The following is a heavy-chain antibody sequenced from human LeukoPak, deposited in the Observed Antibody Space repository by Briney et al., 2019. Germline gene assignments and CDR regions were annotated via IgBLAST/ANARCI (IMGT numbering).Heavy chain of an antibody. J-gene: IGHJ3*02. D-gene: IGHD3-22*01. Sequence: GGSLRLSCAASGFTFSSYEMNWVRRAPGKGLEWVSYISTSGSTKYYADSVKGRFTISRDNAKNSLYLQMNSLRAEDTAVYYCARDRDPGYNDSSGYRRVNAFDIWGQGTMVTVSS. V-gene: IGHV3-48*03. CDR2: ISTSGSTK. CDR1: GFTFSSYE. CDR3: ARDRDPGYNDSSGYRRVNAFDI.